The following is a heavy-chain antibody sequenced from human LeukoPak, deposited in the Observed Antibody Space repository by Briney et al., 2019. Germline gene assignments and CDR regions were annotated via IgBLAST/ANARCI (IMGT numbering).Heavy chain of an antibody. D-gene: IGHD2/OR15-2a*01. V-gene: IGHV4-4*07. J-gene: IGHJ5*01. CDR1: GGPFSGHY. CDR2: INTSGTT. Sequence: SETLSLTCTVSGGPFSGHYWSWIRQPAGKGPEWMGRINTSGTTRYDPSLKSRVTMSVDTSKNQFSLKLTSVTAADTAVYYCARGLSASYDFNWFDSWGQGTLVTVSS. CDR3: ARGLSASYDFNWFDS.